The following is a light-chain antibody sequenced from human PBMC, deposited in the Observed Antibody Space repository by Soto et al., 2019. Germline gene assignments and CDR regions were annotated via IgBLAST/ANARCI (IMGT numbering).Light chain of an antibody. CDR1: QDIGTF. V-gene: IGKV1-39*01. Sequence: DFQMTQSPSSLSASVGDRVTITCRASQDIGTFLNWYQQKPGKPPNLLIYAASNLLSGVSSRFSGSGSGTDCTLTISSLQPEDFATYYCQQSYSTPQITFGPGTKVDVK. CDR3: QQSYSTPQIT. CDR2: AAS. J-gene: IGKJ3*01.